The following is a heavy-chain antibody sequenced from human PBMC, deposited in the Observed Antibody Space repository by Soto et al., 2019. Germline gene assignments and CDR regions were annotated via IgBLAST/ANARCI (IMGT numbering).Heavy chain of an antibody. D-gene: IGHD1-26*01. Sequence: GGSLRLSCAASGFTFSSYGMHWVRQAPGKGLEWVAVISCDGSNKYYADSAKGRFTISRDNSKNTLYLQMNSLRAEDTAVYYCAKDGGGSYYGRPEAHEYYSGMDVWGQGTTVTVSS. CDR2: ISCDGSNK. CDR1: GFTFSSYG. V-gene: IGHV3-30*18. J-gene: IGHJ6*02. CDR3: AKDGGGSYYGRPEAHEYYSGMDV.